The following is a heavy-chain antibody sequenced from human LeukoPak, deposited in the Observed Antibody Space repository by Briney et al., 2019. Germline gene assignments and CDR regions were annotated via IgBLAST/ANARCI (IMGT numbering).Heavy chain of an antibody. CDR2: INHSGST. CDR3: ARRSLIAARPGFDY. J-gene: IGHJ4*02. D-gene: IGHD6-6*01. V-gene: IGHV4-34*01. CDR1: GGSLSGYY. Sequence: SETLSLTCAVYGGSLSGYYWSWIRQPPGRGLEWIGEINHSGSTNYNPSLKSRVTISVDTSKNQFSLKLSSVTAADTAVYYCARRSLIAARPGFDYWGQGTLVTVSS.